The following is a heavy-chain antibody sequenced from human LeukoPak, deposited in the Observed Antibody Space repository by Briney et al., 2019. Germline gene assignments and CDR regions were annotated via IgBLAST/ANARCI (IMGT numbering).Heavy chain of an antibody. Sequence: GGSLRLSCAASGFTFSSYAMYWVRQAPGKGLEWVAVISYDGSNKYYADSVKGRFTISRDNSKNTLYLQMNSLRAEDTAVYYCARTYSGYEIFDYWGQGTLVTVSS. CDR1: GFTFSSYA. D-gene: IGHD5-12*01. V-gene: IGHV3-30*04. J-gene: IGHJ4*02. CDR3: ARTYSGYEIFDY. CDR2: ISYDGSNK.